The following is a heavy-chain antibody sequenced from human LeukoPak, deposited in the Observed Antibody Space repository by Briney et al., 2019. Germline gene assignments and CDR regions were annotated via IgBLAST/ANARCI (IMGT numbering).Heavy chain of an antibody. CDR3: ARDDSSQDDCGGYHY. V-gene: IGHV4-4*07. Sequence: SETLSLTCAVSSASVTSHHWAWIRQPAGKGLEWVGRVHFSGSTNYNPSLRSRVAISLDKSKNELSLTLKSVSAADTAVYFCARDDSSQDDCGGYHYWGRGVLVTVSS. D-gene: IGHD2-21*01. CDR2: VHFSGST. CDR1: SASVTSHH. J-gene: IGHJ4*02.